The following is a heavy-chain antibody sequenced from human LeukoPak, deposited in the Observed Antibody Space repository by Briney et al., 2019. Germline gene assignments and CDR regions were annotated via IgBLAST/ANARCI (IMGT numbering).Heavy chain of an antibody. CDR2: INGDALTA. CDR1: GFTFGDYS. V-gene: IGHV3-43*02. D-gene: IGHD5-24*01. CDR3: AKGLHGLSFSFDY. Sequence: PGGSLRLSCAASGFTFGDYSMHWVRQTPGKGLEWVSLINGDALTAHYGDPVRGRFTISRNNSKNSLYLQMNGLRTEDTAFYYCAKGLHGLSFSFDYWGRGTLVTVSS. J-gene: IGHJ4*02.